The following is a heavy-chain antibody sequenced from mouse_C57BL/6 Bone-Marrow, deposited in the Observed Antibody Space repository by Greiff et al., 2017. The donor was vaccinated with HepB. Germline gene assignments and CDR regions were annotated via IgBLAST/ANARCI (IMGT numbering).Heavy chain of an antibody. D-gene: IGHD2-4*01. V-gene: IGHV2-6*01. CDR3: ASRDDYDGKGLFAY. Sequence: VHLVESGPGLVAPSQSLSITCTVSGFSLTSYGVDWVRQSPGKGLEWLGVIWGVGSTNYTSALKSRLSISKDNSKSQVFLKMNSLQTDDTAMYYCASRDDYDGKGLFAYWGQGTLVTVSA. CDR1: GFSLTSYG. J-gene: IGHJ3*01. CDR2: IWGVGST.